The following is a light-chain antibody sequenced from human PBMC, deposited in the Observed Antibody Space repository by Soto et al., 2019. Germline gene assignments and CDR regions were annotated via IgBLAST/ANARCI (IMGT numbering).Light chain of an antibody. V-gene: IGLV1-36*01. J-gene: IGLJ1*01. Sequence: QSVLTQPPSGFEALRRRVTISCSGSSSNIGNNAVNWYQQLPGKAPKLLIYYDDLLPSGVSDRFSGSKSGTSASLAISGLQSEDEADYYCAAWDDSLNGYVFGTGTKVTVL. CDR2: YDD. CDR3: AAWDDSLNGYV. CDR1: SSNIGNNA.